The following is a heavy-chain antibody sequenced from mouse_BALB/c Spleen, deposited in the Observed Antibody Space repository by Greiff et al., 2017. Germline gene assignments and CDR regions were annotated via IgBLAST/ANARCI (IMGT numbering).Heavy chain of an antibody. D-gene: IGHD4-1*01. CDR3: ARSTGTDDY. CDR2: INPSTGYT. CDR1: GYTFTSYW. V-gene: IGHV1-7*01. Sequence: VKLKQSGAELAKPGASVKMSCKASGYTFTSYWMHWVKQRPGQGLEWIGYINPSTGYTEYNQKFKDKATLTADKSSSTAYMQLSSLTSEDSAVYYCARSTGTDDYWGQGTTLTVSS. J-gene: IGHJ2*01.